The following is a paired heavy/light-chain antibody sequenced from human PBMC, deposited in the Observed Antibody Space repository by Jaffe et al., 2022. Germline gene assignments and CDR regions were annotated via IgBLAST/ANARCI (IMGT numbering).Heavy chain of an antibody. CDR1: GFTFSNYG. CDR2: IRYDGSSK. V-gene: IGHV3-30*02. CDR3: AKDLEVMAYYNEVFDS. D-gene: IGHD1-1*01. J-gene: IGHJ4*02. Sequence: QVQLVESGGGVVQPGGSLRLSCAASGFTFSNYGMHWVRQAPGKGLEWVTFIRYDGSSKYYADSVKGRFTISRDNSKKMLYLQMNDLTAEDTAVYYCAKDLEVMAYYNEVFDSWGQGALVTVPS.
Light chain of an antibody. Sequence: EIVMTQSPATLSVSPGERATLSCRASQSVSGNLAWYQQKAGQAPRLLIYGASTRATGIPGRFSGSGSATEFTLTISSLQSEDFAVYYCHQYNNWPRTFGQGTKVEIK. CDR3: HQYNNWPRT. J-gene: IGKJ1*01. CDR2: GAS. CDR1: QSVSGN. V-gene: IGKV3-15*01.